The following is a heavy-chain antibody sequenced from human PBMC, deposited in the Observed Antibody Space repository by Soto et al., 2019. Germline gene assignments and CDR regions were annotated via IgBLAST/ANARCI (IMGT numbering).Heavy chain of an antibody. J-gene: IGHJ5*02. Sequence: VKVSCKASGGTFSSYAISWVRQAPGQGLEWMGGIIPIFGTANYAQKFQGRVTITADESTSTAYMELSSLRSEDTAVYYCAKSLWGSPYKPNCWFDPWGQGTLVTVSS. V-gene: IGHV1-69*13. D-gene: IGHD3-16*01. CDR2: IIPIFGTA. CDR3: AKSLWGSPYKPNCWFDP. CDR1: GGTFSSYA.